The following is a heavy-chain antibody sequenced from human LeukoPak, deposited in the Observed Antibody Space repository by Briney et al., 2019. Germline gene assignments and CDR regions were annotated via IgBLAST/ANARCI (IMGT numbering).Heavy chain of an antibody. Sequence: SETLSLTCTVSVGSISRYYWSWIRQPPGKGLEWIGYIYYSGSTNYNHSLKSRVTISADTSKNQFSLKLSSVTAADTAVYYCARHDPRPIIQTWGQGTLVTVSS. CDR2: IYYSGST. J-gene: IGHJ5*02. CDR1: VGSISRYY. V-gene: IGHV4-59*08. CDR3: ARHDPRPIIQT.